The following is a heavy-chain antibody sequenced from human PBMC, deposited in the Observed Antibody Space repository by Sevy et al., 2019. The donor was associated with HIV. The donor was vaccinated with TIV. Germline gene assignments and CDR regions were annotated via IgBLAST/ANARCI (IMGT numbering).Heavy chain of an antibody. J-gene: IGHJ4*02. V-gene: IGHV3-21*04. Sequence: GGSLRLSCAASGFTFSYYSLTWVRQAPGKGLEWVSSISSAGSFIYYADSVKGRFTISRDSAKSSLYLQMNSLRAEDTAVYYCARLEVGATTGGYFDYWGQGTLVTVSS. CDR2: ISSAGSFI. CDR1: GFTFSYYS. D-gene: IGHD1-26*01. CDR3: ARLEVGATTGGYFDY.